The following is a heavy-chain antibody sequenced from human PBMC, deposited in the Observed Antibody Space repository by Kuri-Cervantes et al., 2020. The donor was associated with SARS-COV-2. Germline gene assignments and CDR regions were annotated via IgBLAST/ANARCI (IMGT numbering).Heavy chain of an antibody. CDR2: IYHNGNT. CDR1: GDSMNNGNW. J-gene: IGHJ4*02. Sequence: SETLSLTCDVYGDSMNNGNWCTWVRQTPGKGLELIGEIYHNGNTNYNPSLKSRVTISVDESKNQFSLKLNSVTAADTAVYYCASLLLWQQFAHWGQGILVTVSS. V-gene: IGHV4-4*02. D-gene: IGHD5-24*01. CDR3: ASLLLWQQFAH.